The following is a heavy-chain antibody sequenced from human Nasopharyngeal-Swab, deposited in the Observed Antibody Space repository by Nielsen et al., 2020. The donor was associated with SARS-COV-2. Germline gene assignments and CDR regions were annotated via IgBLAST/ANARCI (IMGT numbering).Heavy chain of an antibody. J-gene: IGHJ6*03. CDR2: INTNTGNP. CDR3: ARAAELHLPLYMDV. CDR1: GYTFTSYA. V-gene: IGHV7-4-1*02. Sequence: ASVKVSCKASGYTFTSYAMNWVRQASGQGLEWMGWINTNTGNPTYAQGFTGRFVFSLDTSVSTAYLQISSLKVEDTAVYYCARAAELHLPLYMDVWGNGTTVTVSS. D-gene: IGHD3-10*01.